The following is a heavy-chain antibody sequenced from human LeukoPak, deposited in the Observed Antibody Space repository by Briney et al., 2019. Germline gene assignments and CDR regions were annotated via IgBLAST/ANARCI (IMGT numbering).Heavy chain of an antibody. CDR3: AREEGYCSDTTCRLPMDAYDI. D-gene: IGHD2-15*01. Sequence: GSLRLSCAASGFTFSSYILHWIRQSPGKGLEWVALISYDGSFKYYADSVRGRFTISRDNSKSTLHLQMNSLRAEDTAVYYCAREEGYCSDTTCRLPMDAYDIWGQGTMVTVSS. V-gene: IGHV3-30*17. CDR1: GFTFSSYI. J-gene: IGHJ3*02. CDR2: ISYDGSFK.